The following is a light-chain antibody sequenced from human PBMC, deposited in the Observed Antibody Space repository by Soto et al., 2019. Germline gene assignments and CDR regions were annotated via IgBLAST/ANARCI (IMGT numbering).Light chain of an antibody. CDR3: QQTYSVPWT. V-gene: IGKV1-9*01. CDR2: AAS. CDR1: QDISNY. J-gene: IGKJ1*01. Sequence: DIQLTQSPSFLSASVGDRVTITCRASQDISNYLVWYQQKPGKAPKPLIYAASTLQSGVPSRFSGSGSGTEFTLTISSLQPEDFATYYCQQTYSVPWTFGQGTEVA.